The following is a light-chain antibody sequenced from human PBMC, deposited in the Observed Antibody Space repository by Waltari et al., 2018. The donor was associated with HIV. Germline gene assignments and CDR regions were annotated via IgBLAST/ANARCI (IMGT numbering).Light chain of an antibody. CDR1: SSDVGGYNY. J-gene: IGLJ3*02. Sequence: QSALTQPPSASGPPGQSVTISCTGTSSDVGGYNYVSWYQQHPGNAPKLIIYEVTERPSGVPDRFSGSKSGNTASLTVSGLQAEDEADYYCAAWDDSLSGLWVFGGGTKLTVL. CDR3: AAWDDSLSGLWV. V-gene: IGLV2-8*01. CDR2: EVT.